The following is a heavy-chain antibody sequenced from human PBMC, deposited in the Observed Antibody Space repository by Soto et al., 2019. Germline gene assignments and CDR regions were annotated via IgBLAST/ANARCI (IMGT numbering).Heavy chain of an antibody. CDR1: GFTVSSNY. D-gene: IGHD3-3*01. J-gene: IGHJ4*02. Sequence: PGGSLRLSCAASGFTVSSNYMSWVRQAPGKGLEWVSVIYSGGSTYYADSVKGRFTISRHNSKNTLYLQMNSLRAEDTAVYYCASSQYDFWSGYYAPPLDYWGQGTLVTVSS. CDR2: IYSGGST. CDR3: ASSQYDFWSGYYAPPLDY. V-gene: IGHV3-53*01.